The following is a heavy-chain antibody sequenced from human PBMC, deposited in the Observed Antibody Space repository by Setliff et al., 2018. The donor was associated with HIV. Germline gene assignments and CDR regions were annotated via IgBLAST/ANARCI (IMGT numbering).Heavy chain of an antibody. J-gene: IGHJ6*03. D-gene: IGHD2-15*01. CDR1: GFTFSSYW. CDR3: ARDSYGGKIHYYMDV. CDR2: IKQDGSEK. Sequence: GGSLRLSCAASGFTFSSYWMSWVRQAPGKGLEWVANIKQDGSEKYYVDSVKGRFTISRGNAKNSLYLQMNSLRAEDTAVYYCARDSYGGKIHYYMDVWGKGTTVTVSS. V-gene: IGHV3-7*03.